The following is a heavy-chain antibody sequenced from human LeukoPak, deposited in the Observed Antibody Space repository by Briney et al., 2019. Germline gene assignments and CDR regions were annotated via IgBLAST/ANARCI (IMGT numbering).Heavy chain of an antibody. CDR2: INPSGGNT. D-gene: IGHD6-19*01. J-gene: IGHJ4*02. Sequence: ASVKVSCKASGYTFSSYYMHWVRQAPGQGLEWMGIINPSGGNTNYAQKLQGRVTMTTDTSTSTAYMELRSLRSDDTAVYYCARDWAPVVAGTGSILFWGQGTLVTVSS. V-gene: IGHV1-46*01. CDR1: GYTFSSYY. CDR3: ARDWAPVVAGTGSILF.